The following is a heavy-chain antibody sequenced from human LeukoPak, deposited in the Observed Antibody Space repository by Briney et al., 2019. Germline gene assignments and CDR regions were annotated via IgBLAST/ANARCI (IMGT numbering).Heavy chain of an antibody. V-gene: IGHV4-59*01. CDR3: ARDQNGGFDY. Sequence: PSETLSLTCTVSGGSISSYYWSWIRRPPGKGLEWIGYIYYSGSTNYNPSLKSRVTISVDTSKNQFSLKLSSVTAADTAVYYCARDQNGGFDYWGQGTLVTVSS. CDR1: GGSISSYY. J-gene: IGHJ4*02. CDR2: IYYSGST. D-gene: IGHD7-27*01.